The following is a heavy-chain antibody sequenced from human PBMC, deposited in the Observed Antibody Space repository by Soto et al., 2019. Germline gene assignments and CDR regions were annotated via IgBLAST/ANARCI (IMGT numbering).Heavy chain of an antibody. V-gene: IGHV1-69*05. CDR3: ARDLGSGYDPGDY. D-gene: IGHD5-12*01. Sequence: QVQLVQSGAEVKKPGSSVKVSCKTSGDIFSGYSISWVRQASGQGLEWMGGIIPIFGTTNYAQRFHGRVTITTDKSTSTVYMKLDSLKSEDAAVYYCARDLGSGYDPGDYWGQGTLVTVSS. J-gene: IGHJ4*02. CDR1: GDIFSGYS. CDR2: IIPIFGTT.